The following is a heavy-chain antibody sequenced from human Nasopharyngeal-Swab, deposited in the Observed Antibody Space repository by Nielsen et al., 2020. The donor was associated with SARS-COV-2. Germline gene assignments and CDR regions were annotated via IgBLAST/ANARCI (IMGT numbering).Heavy chain of an antibody. Sequence: SETLSLTCVVYGGSFTSYYWGWIRQPPGKGLEWIAAINHSGSTNYNPSLKSRVTISVDTSTNQFSLKLSSVTAADTAVYYCARGLSGIVPAPILGLGPYYSYYYMDVWGKGTTVTVSS. CDR2: INHSGST. J-gene: IGHJ6*03. V-gene: IGHV4-34*01. CDR3: ARGLSGIVPAPILGLGPYYSYYYMDV. CDR1: GGSFTSYY. D-gene: IGHD2-2*01.